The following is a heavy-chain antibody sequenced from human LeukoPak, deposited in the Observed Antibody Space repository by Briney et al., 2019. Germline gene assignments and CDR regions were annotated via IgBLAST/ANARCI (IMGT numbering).Heavy chain of an antibody. CDR1: GFTFSSYA. CDR2: IRGSGGST. J-gene: IGHJ6*02. D-gene: IGHD3-9*01. Sequence: GGSLRLSCAASGFTFSSYAMSWVRQAPGKGLEWVSAIRGSGGSTYYADSVKGRFTISRDNSKNTLYLQMNSLRAEDTAVYYCAKDRGLPYHILTGHKPRYYYYYGMDVWGQGTTVTVSS. V-gene: IGHV3-23*01. CDR3: AKDRGLPYHILTGHKPRYYYYYGMDV.